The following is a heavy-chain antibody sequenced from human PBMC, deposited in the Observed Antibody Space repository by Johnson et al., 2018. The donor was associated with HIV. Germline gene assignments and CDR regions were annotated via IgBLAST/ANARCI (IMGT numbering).Heavy chain of an antibody. J-gene: IGHJ3*02. CDR2: IWQDGSEQ. CDR3: ASSRGSGEGAFDI. D-gene: IGHD2-21*01. CDR1: CFTFRTYW. Sequence: VQLVESGGGLVQPGGSLRLSCAASCFTFRTYWMTWVRQSPGKGLVSLASIWQDGSEQYHVDSVKGRCTISRDNAENSLYLQMNSLRAEDTAVYYCASSRGSGEGAFDIWGQGTMVTVSS. V-gene: IGHV3-7*05.